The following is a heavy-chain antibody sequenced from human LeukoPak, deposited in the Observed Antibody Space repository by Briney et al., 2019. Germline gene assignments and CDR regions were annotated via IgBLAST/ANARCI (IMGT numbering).Heavy chain of an antibody. CDR1: GFTFSSYA. J-gene: IGHJ4*02. V-gene: IGHV3-23*01. CDR3: ARDITFGSDWCFSFHY. Sequence: GGSLRLSCAASGFTFSSYAMSWVRQAAGKGLEWVSTISGSGVNTYYADSLKGRFTISRDNSENTLYLQMNSLRTEDTAVYHCARDITFGSDWCFSFHYWGQGTLVTVSS. D-gene: IGHD3-16*01. CDR2: ISGSGVNT.